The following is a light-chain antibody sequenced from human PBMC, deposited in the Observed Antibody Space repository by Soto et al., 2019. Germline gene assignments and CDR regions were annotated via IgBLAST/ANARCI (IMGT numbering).Light chain of an antibody. J-gene: IGKJ4*01. CDR1: QTVSSS. CDR3: QQHINWPLT. CDR2: EVS. V-gene: IGKV3-11*01. Sequence: EIVLTQSPATLSLSPGERATLSCRASQTVSSSLAWYQQKPGQAPRLLIYEVSNRATGIPARFSGSGSGADFTLPISRLEPGDFALYYCQQHINWPLTFGGGTKV.